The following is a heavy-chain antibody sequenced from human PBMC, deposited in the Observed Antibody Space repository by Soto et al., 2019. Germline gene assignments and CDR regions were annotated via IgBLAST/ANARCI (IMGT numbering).Heavy chain of an antibody. CDR2: INAGNGNT. D-gene: IGHD1-26*01. V-gene: IGHV1-3*01. CDR3: ARGGSLYWYFDL. CDR1: GYTFTSYA. Sequence: QVQLVQSGAEVKKPGASVKVSCKASGYTFTSYAMHWVRQAPGQRLEWMGSINAGNGNTKYSQKFQGRVTITRDTSASTAYMELSSLRSEDTAVYYCARGGSLYWYFDLWGRGTLVTVSS. J-gene: IGHJ2*01.